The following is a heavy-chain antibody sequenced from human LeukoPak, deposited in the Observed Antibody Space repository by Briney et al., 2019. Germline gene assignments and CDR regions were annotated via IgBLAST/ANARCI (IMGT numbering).Heavy chain of an antibody. CDR1: GFTFDDYA. J-gene: IGHJ4*02. CDR3: AKDIGSGSSPEGGYFDY. D-gene: IGHD1-26*01. Sequence: GGSLRLSCAASGFTFDDYAMPWVRQAPGKGLEWVSGISWNSGSIGYADSVKGRFTISRDNAKNSLYLQMNSLRAEDTALYYCAKDIGSGSSPEGGYFDYWGQGTLVTVSS. CDR2: ISWNSGSI. V-gene: IGHV3-9*01.